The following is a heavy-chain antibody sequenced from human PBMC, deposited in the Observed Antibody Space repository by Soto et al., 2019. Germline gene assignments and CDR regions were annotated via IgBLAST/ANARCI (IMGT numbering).Heavy chain of an antibody. V-gene: IGHV3-23*01. CDR1: GFSFSNYA. CDR2: IRGSGAET. CDR3: ARSEGAEGVVWFDT. Sequence: ESGGDLVQPGGSLRVSCVASGFSFSNYAMSWVRQAPGKGLEWVSGIRGSGAETHYADSVKGRFTISRDNSKNTVYLEMRSLNAGDKAVYYCARSEGAEGVVWFDTWGRGTLVTVSS. J-gene: IGHJ5*02. D-gene: IGHD1-26*01.